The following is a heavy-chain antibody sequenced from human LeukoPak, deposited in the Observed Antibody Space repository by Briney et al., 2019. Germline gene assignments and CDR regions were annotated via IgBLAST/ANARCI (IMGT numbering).Heavy chain of an antibody. CDR1: GFALSTYS. CDR3: ARGSSEVLLWFGESPN. CDR2: ISSGSDTI. Sequence: GGSLRLSCAASGFALSTYSMSWVRQAPGKGLERLSHISSGSDTIYYADSVKGRFTISRDNAKNSLYLQMNRLRADDTAVYYCARGSSEVLLWFGESPNWGQGTMVTVSS. V-gene: IGHV3-48*01. D-gene: IGHD3-10*01. J-gene: IGHJ3*01.